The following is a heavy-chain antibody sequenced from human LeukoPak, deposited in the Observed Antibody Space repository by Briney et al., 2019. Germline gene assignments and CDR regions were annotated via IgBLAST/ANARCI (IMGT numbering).Heavy chain of an antibody. CDR1: GGSISSSTYY. J-gene: IGHJ1*01. CDR2: IYYSGST. Sequence: PSETLFLTCTVSGGSISSSTYYWGWIRQSPGKGLEWIVSIYYSGSTYYNPSLKSRVTISVDTSKNQFSLKLSSVTAADTAVYYCASLVEYSSSSVYFQHGGQGTLVTVSS. V-gene: IGHV4-39*01. CDR3: ASLVEYSSSSVYFQH. D-gene: IGHD6-6*01.